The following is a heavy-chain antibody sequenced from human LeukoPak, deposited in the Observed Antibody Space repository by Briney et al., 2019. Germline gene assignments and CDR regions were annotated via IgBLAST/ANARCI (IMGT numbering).Heavy chain of an antibody. V-gene: IGHV4-38-2*01. D-gene: IGHD3-3*01. CDR3: ARFRVFGVVTNMDV. Sequence: SETLSLTCAVSGYSISSGYYWGWIRQPPGKGLEWIGSIYHSGSTYYNPSLKSRFTISVDTSKNQSSLTLSSVTAADTAVYYCARFRVFGVVTNMDVWGKGTTVTVSS. CDR1: GYSISSGYY. J-gene: IGHJ6*03. CDR2: IYHSGST.